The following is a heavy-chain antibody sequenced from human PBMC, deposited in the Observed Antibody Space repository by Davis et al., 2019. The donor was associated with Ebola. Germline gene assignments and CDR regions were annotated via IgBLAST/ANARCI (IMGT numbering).Heavy chain of an antibody. V-gene: IGHV3-48*04. CDR2: ISSSSTTK. D-gene: IGHD4-17*01. J-gene: IGHJ4*02. CDR3: ARQGDYFDGVDY. Sequence: GGSLRLSCAASGFTFSSYSMNWVRQAPGRGLEWVSYISSSSTTKYYADSVKGRFTISRDNAKNSLYLQMNSLRAEDTAVYYCARQGDYFDGVDYWGQGTLVTVSS. CDR1: GFTFSSYS.